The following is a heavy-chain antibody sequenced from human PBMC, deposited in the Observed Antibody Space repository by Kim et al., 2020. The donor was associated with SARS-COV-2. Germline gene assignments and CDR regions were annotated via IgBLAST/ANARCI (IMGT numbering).Heavy chain of an antibody. D-gene: IGHD3-10*01. Sequence: GESLRLSCAASGFTFSSYAMHWVRQAPGKGLEWVAVISYDGSNKYYADSVKGRFTISRDNSKNTLYLQMNSLRAEDTAVYYCARDLDYYGSGSPDYWGQG. CDR3: ARDLDYYGSGSPDY. J-gene: IGHJ4*02. CDR1: GFTFSSYA. CDR2: ISYDGSNK. V-gene: IGHV3-30*04.